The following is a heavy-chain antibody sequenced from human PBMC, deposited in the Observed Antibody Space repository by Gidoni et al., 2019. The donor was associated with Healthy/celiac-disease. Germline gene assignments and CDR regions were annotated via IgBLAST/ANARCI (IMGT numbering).Heavy chain of an antibody. J-gene: IGHJ6*02. CDR3: ARGRSGYCSSTSGRYLEYYYYYGMDV. CDR1: GGSFSGYY. D-gene: IGHD2-2*03. V-gene: IGHV4-34*01. CDR2: IKHSGST. Sequence: QVQLQQCGPGLLKPSATLSLTCAVYGGSFSGYYWSWIRQPPGKGMEWIGEIKHSGSTNYNPSRKSRVTISVDTSKNQFSLKLSSVTAADTAVYDCARGRSGYCSSTSGRYLEYYYYYGMDVWGQGTTVTVSS.